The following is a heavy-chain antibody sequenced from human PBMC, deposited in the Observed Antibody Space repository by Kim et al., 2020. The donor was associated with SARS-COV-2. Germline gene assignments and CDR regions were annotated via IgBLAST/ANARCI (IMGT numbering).Heavy chain of an antibody. CDR2: IYSGGTST. CDR1: GFTFRSYA. CDR3: AKGGDSGGY. J-gene: IGHJ4*02. D-gene: IGHD2-21*02. V-gene: IGHV3-23*03. Sequence: GGSLRLSCAASGFTFRSYAMGWVRQAPGKGLEWVSFIYSGGTSTFYADSVKDRFTISRDNSKNTLYLQMNSLRAEDTAVYYCAKGGDSGGYWGQGTLVTVSS.